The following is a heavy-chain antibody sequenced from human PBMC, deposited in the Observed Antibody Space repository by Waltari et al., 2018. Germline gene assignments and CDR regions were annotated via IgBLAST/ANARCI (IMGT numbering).Heavy chain of an antibody. V-gene: IGHV3-74*01. D-gene: IGHD4-17*01. J-gene: IGHJ2*01. CDR3: ARGARRTTVTTGWWYFDL. CDR2: SNSDGSST. CDR1: GFTYSIHW. Sequence: EVQLVESGGGLVQPGGCLRVSCAASGFTYSIHWVHWVRQAPGKGLVWVSRSNSDGSSTSYADSVKGRFTISKDNAKNTVYLQMNSLRAEDTAIYYCARGARRTTVTTGWWYFDLWGRGTLVTVSS.